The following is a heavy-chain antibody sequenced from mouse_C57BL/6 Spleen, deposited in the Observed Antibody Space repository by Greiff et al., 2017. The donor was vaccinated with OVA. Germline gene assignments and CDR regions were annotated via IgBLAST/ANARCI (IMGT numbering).Heavy chain of an antibody. CDR1: GYTFTSYW. V-gene: IGHV1-55*01. D-gene: IGHD2-4*01. Sequence: QVQLQQPGAELVRPGTSVKLSCKASGYTFTSYWMHWVKQRPGQGLEWIGDIYPGSGSTNYNEKFKSKATLTVDTSSSTAYMQLSSLTSEDSAVYYCARSYDYDWTWFAYWGQGTLVTVSA. CDR3: ARSYDYDWTWFAY. CDR2: IYPGSGST. J-gene: IGHJ3*01.